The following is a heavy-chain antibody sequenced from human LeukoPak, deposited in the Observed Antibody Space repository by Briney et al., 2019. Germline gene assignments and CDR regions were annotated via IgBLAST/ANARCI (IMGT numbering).Heavy chain of an antibody. CDR1: GGPISSYY. Sequence: PSETLSLTCTVSGGPISSYYWSWIRQPPGKGLEWIGYIYYSGSTNYNPSLKSRVTISVDTSKNQFSLKLSSVTAADTAVYYCARDLPVVPAAIGAFDIWGQGTMVTVSS. CDR3: ARDLPVVPAAIGAFDI. J-gene: IGHJ3*02. CDR2: IYYSGST. V-gene: IGHV4-59*01. D-gene: IGHD2-2*02.